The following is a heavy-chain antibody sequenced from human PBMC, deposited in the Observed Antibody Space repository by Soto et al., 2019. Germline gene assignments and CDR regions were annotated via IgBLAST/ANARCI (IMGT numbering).Heavy chain of an antibody. CDR1: GFTFSTYT. D-gene: IGHD6-13*01. J-gene: IGHJ4*02. CDR3: ARVTDPFSWFNPYYSDS. CDR2: ISNDGVDK. Sequence: GGSLRLSCVASGFTFSTYTMYWVRQAPGKGLEWVALISNDGVDKYFADSVKGRFTISRDNSKNTLFLQMNSLRGEDTAVYFCARVTDPFSWFNPYYSDSWGQGTLVTVSS. V-gene: IGHV3-30-3*01.